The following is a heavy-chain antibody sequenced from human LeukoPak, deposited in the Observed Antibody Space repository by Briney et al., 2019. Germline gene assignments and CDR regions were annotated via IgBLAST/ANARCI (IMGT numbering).Heavy chain of an antibody. CDR2: IIPILGIA. J-gene: IGHJ4*02. CDR3: ASDFWSGQIPGDY. Sequence: GASVKVSCKASGGTFSSYTISWVRQAPGQGLEWMGRIIPILGIANYAQKFQGRVTITADKSTSTAYMELSSLRSEDTAVYYCASDFWSGQIPGDYWGQGTLVTVSS. V-gene: IGHV1-69*02. CDR1: GGTFSSYT. D-gene: IGHD3-3*01.